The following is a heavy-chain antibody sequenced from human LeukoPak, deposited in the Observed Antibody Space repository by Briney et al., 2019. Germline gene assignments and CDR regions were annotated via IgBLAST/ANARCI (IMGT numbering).Heavy chain of an antibody. D-gene: IGHD4-17*01. Sequence: GGSLRLSCAASGFTFRNYAMSWVRQAPGKGLEWVSYISSSSSTIYYADSVKGRFTISRDNAKNSLYLQMNSLRAEDTAVYYCATDYYGDYSFQHWGQGTLVIVSS. CDR1: GFTFRNYA. V-gene: IGHV3-48*01. CDR3: ATDYYGDYSFQH. J-gene: IGHJ1*01. CDR2: ISSSSSTI.